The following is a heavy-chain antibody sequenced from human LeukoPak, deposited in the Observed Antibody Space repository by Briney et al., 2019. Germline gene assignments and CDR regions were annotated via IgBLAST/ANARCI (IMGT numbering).Heavy chain of an antibody. D-gene: IGHD3-9*01. Sequence: SETLSLTCTVSGGSITSYYWSWIRQPPGKGLEWIGEINHSGSTNYNPSLKSRVTISVDTSKNQFSLKLSSVTAADTAVYYCAREETYYDILTGYTRTYYFDYWGQGTLVTVSS. J-gene: IGHJ4*02. V-gene: IGHV4-34*01. CDR2: INHSGST. CDR3: AREETYYDILTGYTRTYYFDY. CDR1: GGSITSYY.